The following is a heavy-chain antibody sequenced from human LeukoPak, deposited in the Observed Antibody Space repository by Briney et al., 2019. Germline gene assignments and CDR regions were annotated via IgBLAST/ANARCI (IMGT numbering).Heavy chain of an antibody. J-gene: IGHJ2*01. D-gene: IGHD4-17*01. Sequence: ASETLSLTCAVYGGSFSGYYWSWLRQPPGKGLDGIGEINHSGSTNYNPSLKSRVTISVDTSQNQFSLKLSSVTAADTAVYYCARPHPPTVTTPYWYFDLWGRGTLVTVSS. CDR1: GGSFSGYY. CDR3: ARPHPPTVTTPYWYFDL. CDR2: INHSGST. V-gene: IGHV4-34*01.